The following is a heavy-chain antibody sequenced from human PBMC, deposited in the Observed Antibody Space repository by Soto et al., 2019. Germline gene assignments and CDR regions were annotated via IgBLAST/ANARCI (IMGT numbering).Heavy chain of an antibody. Sequence: PSETLSLTCTVSGGSIGSYHWSWVRQPAWKGLEWIGRIYVSGITDYNPSLTSRVTMSVDTSKNQFSLKVKSVTAADTAVYYCVRSGSRDYWLADFCGQGSLVTVSS. CDR3: VRSGSRDYWLADF. D-gene: IGHD6-19*01. CDR2: IYVSGIT. CDR1: GGSIGSYH. V-gene: IGHV4-4*07. J-gene: IGHJ4*02.